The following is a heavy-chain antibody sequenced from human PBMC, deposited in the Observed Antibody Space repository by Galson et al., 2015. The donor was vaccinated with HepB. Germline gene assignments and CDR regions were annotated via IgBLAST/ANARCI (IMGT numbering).Heavy chain of an antibody. CDR1: GYTFTSYA. J-gene: IGHJ4*02. CDR2: INAGNGNT. V-gene: IGHV1-3*01. D-gene: IGHD5-18*01. Sequence: SVKVSCKASGYTFTSYAMHWVRQAPGQRLEWMGWINAGNGNTKYSQKFQGRVTITRDTSASTAYMELSSLRSEDTAVYYCARDPHTAMVPFDYWGQGTLVTVSS. CDR3: ARDPHTAMVPFDY.